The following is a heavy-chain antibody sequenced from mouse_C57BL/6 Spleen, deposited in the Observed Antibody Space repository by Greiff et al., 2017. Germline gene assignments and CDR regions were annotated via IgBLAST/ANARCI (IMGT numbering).Heavy chain of an antibody. D-gene: IGHD2-4*01. CDR2: IYPGSGNT. CDR1: GYTFTDYY. J-gene: IGHJ2*01. V-gene: IGHV1-76*01. Sequence: LVESGAELVRPGASVKLSCKASGYTFTDYYINWVKQRPGQGLEWIARIYPGSGNTYYNEKFKGKATLTAEKSSSTAYMQLSSLTSEDSAVYFCARSYYDYDRQGFDYWGQGTTLTVSS. CDR3: ARSYYDYDRQGFDY.